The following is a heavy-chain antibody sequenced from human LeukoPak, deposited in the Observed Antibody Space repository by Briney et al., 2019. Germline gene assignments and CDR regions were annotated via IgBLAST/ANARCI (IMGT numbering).Heavy chain of an antibody. V-gene: IGHV3-21*01. Sequence: GGSLRLSCAASGFKFSDYRMNWVRQAPGKGLEWVSSVGSTNSKTYYADSVKGRFAISRDNARNSVYLHMNSLRVEDTAVYYCARDTRITYVMVPAEDFDYWGQGTLVAVSS. CDR2: VGSTNSKT. D-gene: IGHD2-8*01. CDR1: GFKFSDYR. CDR3: ARDTRITYVMVPAEDFDY. J-gene: IGHJ4*02.